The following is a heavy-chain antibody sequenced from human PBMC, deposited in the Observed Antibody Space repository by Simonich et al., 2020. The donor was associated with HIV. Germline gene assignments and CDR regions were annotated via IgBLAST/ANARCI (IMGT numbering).Heavy chain of an antibody. V-gene: IGHV1-18*01. CDR2: ISAYNGNT. D-gene: IGHD6-6*01. CDR1: GYTFPSYG. Sequence: QVQLVQSGAEVKKPGASVKVSCKASGYTFPSYGISWVRQAPGQGLEWMGWISAYNGNTNYAQKLQGRVTMTTDTSTSTAYMELRSLRSDDTAVYYCARPSFYSSSSPYYYYGMDVWGQGTTVTVSS. J-gene: IGHJ6*02. CDR3: ARPSFYSSSSPYYYYGMDV.